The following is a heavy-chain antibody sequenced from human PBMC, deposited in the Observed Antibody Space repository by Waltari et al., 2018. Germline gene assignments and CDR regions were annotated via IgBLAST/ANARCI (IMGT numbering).Heavy chain of an antibody. D-gene: IGHD6-19*01. Sequence: EVQLMESGGGWVQPGESLRLSCAVSGFTFFNSWMSWVRQAPGKGVEVAANINQDGSTKNYVDSVKGRFTISRDNAKNSLYLQMNSLRAEDTAFYYCARDPGYSSFDYWGQGTLVTVSS. CDR3: ARDPGYSSFDY. CDR1: GFTFFNSW. V-gene: IGHV3-7*01. CDR2: INQDGSTK. J-gene: IGHJ4*02.